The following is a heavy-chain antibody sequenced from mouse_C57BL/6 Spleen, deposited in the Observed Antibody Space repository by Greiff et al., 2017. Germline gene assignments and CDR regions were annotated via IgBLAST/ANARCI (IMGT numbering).Heavy chain of an antibody. CDR3: ARSEDYYGSTSWLAY. Sequence: VQLQQSGPELVKPGASVKISCKASGYTFTDYYMNWVKQSHGKSLEWIGDINPNNGGTSYNQKFKGKATLTVDKSSSTAYMELRSLTSEDSAVYYCARSEDYYGSTSWLAYWGQGTLVTVSA. CDR1: GYTFTDYY. V-gene: IGHV1-26*01. J-gene: IGHJ3*01. CDR2: INPNNGGT. D-gene: IGHD1-1*01.